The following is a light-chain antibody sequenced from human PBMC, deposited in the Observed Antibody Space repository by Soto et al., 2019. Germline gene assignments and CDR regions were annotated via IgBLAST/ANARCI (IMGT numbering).Light chain of an antibody. CDR2: DAS. Sequence: EVVLTQSPGTLSLSPGERVTLSCRASQSVSSAYLAWYQHKPGQVPRLLIHDASSRATGIPDRFSGSGSGTDFTLNIGRLEPEDYAVYYCQQYATPPYTFGQGTKLEIK. J-gene: IGKJ2*01. CDR3: QQYATPPYT. V-gene: IGKV3-20*01. CDR1: QSVSSAY.